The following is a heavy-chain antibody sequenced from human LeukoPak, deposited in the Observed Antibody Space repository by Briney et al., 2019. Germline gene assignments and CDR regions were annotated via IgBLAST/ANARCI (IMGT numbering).Heavy chain of an antibody. CDR1: GFTFSDYY. Sequence: GSLRLSCAASGFTFSDYYMSWIRQAPGKGLEWVSYISSSGSTIYYADSVKGRFTISRDNAKNSLYLQMNSLRAEDTAVYYCARAKQWLVLIPPYYYYMDVWGKGTMVTISS. D-gene: IGHD6-19*01. J-gene: IGHJ6*03. CDR2: ISSSGSTI. CDR3: ARAKQWLVLIPPYYYYMDV. V-gene: IGHV3-11*04.